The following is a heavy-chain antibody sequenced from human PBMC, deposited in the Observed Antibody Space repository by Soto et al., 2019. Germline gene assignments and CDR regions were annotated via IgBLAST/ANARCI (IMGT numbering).Heavy chain of an antibody. CDR2: ISYDGSNK. Sequence: QVQLVESGGGVVQPGRSLRLSCAASGFTFSSYGMHWVRQAPGKGLEWVAVISYDGSNKYYADSVKGRFTISRDNSKNTLYLQMNSLRAEDTAVYYCANDIVGAPNFDYCGQGTLVTVSS. CDR3: ANDIVGAPNFDY. CDR1: GFTFSSYG. D-gene: IGHD1-26*01. J-gene: IGHJ4*02. V-gene: IGHV3-30*18.